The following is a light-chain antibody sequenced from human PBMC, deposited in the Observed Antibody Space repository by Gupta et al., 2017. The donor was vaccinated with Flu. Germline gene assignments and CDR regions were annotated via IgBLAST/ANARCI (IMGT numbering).Light chain of an antibody. J-gene: IGKJ3*01. CDR1: QDIRNG. CDR2: SAS. V-gene: IGKV1-6*01. CDR3: RQDYHFPLT. Sequence: PSSLSAAVRDRGTIPCRASQDIRNGLGWYQQKPGKAPKLLIHSASTLHTGVPSRFSGSGSGTDVTLTISSLHPEDSATYYCRQDYHFPLTFGPGTKVEI.